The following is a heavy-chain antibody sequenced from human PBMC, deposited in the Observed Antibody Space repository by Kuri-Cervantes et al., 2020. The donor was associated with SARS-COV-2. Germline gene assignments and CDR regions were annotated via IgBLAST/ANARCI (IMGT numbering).Heavy chain of an antibody. CDR3: VKGGARITNSGVVIANWFDP. J-gene: IGHJ5*02. Sequence: SETLSLTCTVYGGSITSYYWCWIRQPAGKGLEWTWRIYTSGSTNYNPSLKSRVTMSVDTSKNQFSLKLSSVTAADTAVYYCVKGGARITNSGVVIANWFDPWGQGTLVTVSS. D-gene: IGHD3-3*01. CDR2: IYTSGST. V-gene: IGHV4-4*07. CDR1: GGSITSYY.